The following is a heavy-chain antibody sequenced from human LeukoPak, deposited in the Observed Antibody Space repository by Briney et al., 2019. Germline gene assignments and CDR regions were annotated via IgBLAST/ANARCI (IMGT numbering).Heavy chain of an antibody. Sequence: PGGSPRLSCAASGFTFSRYAMSWVRQARGKGLEGVSAISGSGGSTYYADSVKGRFTISRDNSKNTLYLQINSLRADDTAVYYCANTQARLRYFDWLSHPYYFYYWGQGTLVTVSS. D-gene: IGHD3-9*01. CDR3: ANTQARLRYFDWLSHPYYFYY. CDR2: ISGSGGST. V-gene: IGHV3-23*01. CDR1: GFTFSRYA. J-gene: IGHJ4*02.